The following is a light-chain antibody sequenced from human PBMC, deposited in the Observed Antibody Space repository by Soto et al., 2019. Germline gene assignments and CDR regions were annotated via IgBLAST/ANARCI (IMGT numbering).Light chain of an antibody. CDR1: SSEVGGYNY. CDR2: DVN. CDR3: SSYTSSSTSVA. V-gene: IGLV2-14*03. J-gene: IGLJ2*01. Sequence: QSALTQPASVSGSPGQSITISCTGTSSEVGGYNYVSWYQQHPGKAPKLMIYDVNNRPSGVSYRFSGSKSCNTASLTISGLQAEDEAEYYCSSYTSSSTSVALGGGTKLTVL.